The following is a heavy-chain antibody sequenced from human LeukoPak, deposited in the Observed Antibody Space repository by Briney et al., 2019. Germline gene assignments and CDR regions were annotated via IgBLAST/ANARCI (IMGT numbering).Heavy chain of an antibody. CDR2: INHSGRT. Sequence: TETLSLTCAVYGESFSGYYWSWIRQPPGKGLERIGEINHSGRTNYNPSLKSRVTISVDTSKNQFSLKLSSVTAADTAVYYCASVNYYDSSGYVDYWGQGTLVSVSS. V-gene: IGHV4-34*01. J-gene: IGHJ4*02. CDR3: ASVNYYDSSGYVDY. D-gene: IGHD3-22*01. CDR1: GESFSGYY.